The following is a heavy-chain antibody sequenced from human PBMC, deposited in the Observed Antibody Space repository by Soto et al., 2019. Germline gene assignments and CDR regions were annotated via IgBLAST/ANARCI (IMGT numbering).Heavy chain of an antibody. V-gene: IGHV3-23*01. J-gene: IGHJ6*02. CDR2: ISGSGGST. CDR3: AKRRAAAAGTPYYYYGMVV. D-gene: IGHD6-13*01. Sequence: EVQLLESGGGLVQPGGSLRLSCAASGFTFSSYAMSWVRQAPGKGLEWVSAISGSGGSTYYADSVKGRFTISRDNSKNTLYLQMNSLRAEDTAVYYCAKRRAAAAGTPYYYYGMVVWGQGTTVTVSS. CDR1: GFTFSSYA.